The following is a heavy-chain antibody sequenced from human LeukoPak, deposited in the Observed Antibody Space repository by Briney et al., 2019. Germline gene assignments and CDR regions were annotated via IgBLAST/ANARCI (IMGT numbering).Heavy chain of an antibody. CDR3: ARGGYYDFPY. CDR1: GFTFSSYA. CDR2: ISYDGSNK. V-gene: IGHV3-30-3*01. Sequence: GGSLRLSCAASGFTFSSYAMHWVRQAPGKGLEWVAVISYDGSNKYYAGSVKGRFTISRDNSKNTLYLQMNSLRAEDTAVYYCARGGYYDFPYWGQGTLVTVSS. J-gene: IGHJ4*02. D-gene: IGHD3-3*01.